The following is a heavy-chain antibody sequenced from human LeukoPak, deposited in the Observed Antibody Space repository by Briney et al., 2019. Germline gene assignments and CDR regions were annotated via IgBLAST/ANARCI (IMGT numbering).Heavy chain of an antibody. D-gene: IGHD3-10*01. Sequence: GGSLRLSCAASGFTFSSYAMSWVRQAPGKGLEWVSVLFTGGGRTLYADSVKGRFTISGDTSGTTLYLQMNGLRAEDTAVYYCAKECDYSPGHKFDLWGQGALVTVSS. CDR3: AKECDYSPGHKFDL. J-gene: IGHJ4*02. CDR2: LFTGGGRT. V-gene: IGHV3-23*01. CDR1: GFTFSSYA.